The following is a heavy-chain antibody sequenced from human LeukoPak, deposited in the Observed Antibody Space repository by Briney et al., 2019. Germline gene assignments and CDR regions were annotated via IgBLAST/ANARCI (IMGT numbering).Heavy chain of an antibody. V-gene: IGHV1-18*01. CDR3: ARPYDSSGYYNYYFDN. D-gene: IGHD3-22*01. J-gene: IGHJ4*02. CDR2: ISAYNRST. CDR1: GYSFITYG. Sequence: ASVKVSCKASGYSFITYGISWVRQAPGQGLEWMGWISAYNRSTDYAQNLRGRVTMTTDTSTSTAYMEMRSLRSDDTAVYYCARPYDSSGYYNYYFDNWGQGTPVTVSS.